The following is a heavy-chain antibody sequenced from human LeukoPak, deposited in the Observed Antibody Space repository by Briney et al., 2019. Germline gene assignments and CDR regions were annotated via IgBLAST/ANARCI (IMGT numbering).Heavy chain of an antibody. CDR2: TYYRSKWRN. D-gene: IGHD5-12*01. V-gene: IGHV6-1*01. CDR1: GDSVSSNSAS. Sequence: SQTLSLTCAISGDSVSSNSASWNWIRQSPSRGLEWLGRTYYRSKWRNDYAVSVKSRITISPDTSKNQFSLQLNSVTPEDTAVYYCARARWLRSPPDYWGQGTLVTVSS. J-gene: IGHJ4*02. CDR3: ARARWLRSPPDY.